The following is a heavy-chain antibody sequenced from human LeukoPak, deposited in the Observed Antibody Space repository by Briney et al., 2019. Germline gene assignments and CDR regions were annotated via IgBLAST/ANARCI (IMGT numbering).Heavy chain of an antibody. D-gene: IGHD3-22*01. J-gene: IGHJ4*02. CDR2: ISGSSHST. CDR3: AQPAESTGYYYYFDY. V-gene: IGHV3-23*01. Sequence: GGSLRLSCAASGFTFSSYAMSWVRQAPGKGLEWVSGISGSSHSTYYADSVRGRFTISRDNSKNTLYLQMNSLRAEDTAVYYCAQPAESTGYYYYFDYWGQGTLVTVSS. CDR1: GFTFSSYA.